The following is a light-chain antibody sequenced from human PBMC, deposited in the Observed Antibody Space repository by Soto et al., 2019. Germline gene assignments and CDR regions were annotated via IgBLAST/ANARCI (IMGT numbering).Light chain of an antibody. CDR1: QSISTY. J-gene: IGKJ1*01. CDR3: QQYNSYSPT. V-gene: IGKV3D-15*01. Sequence: EIVMTQSPATLSLSPGDRATLSCSASQSISTYVNWFQQKPGQPPRLLIYAASTRVTGIPARISGSGSGTEFTLTISSLQPDDFATYYCQQYNSYSPTFGQGTKVDIK. CDR2: AAS.